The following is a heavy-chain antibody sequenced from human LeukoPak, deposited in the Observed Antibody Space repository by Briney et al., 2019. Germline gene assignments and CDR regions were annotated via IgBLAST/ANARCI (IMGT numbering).Heavy chain of an antibody. CDR1: GFTFSSYW. Sequence: PGGSLRLSCAASGFTFSSYWMSWVRQAPGKGLEWVANIKQDGSEKYYVDSVKGRFTISRDNAKNSLYLQMNSLRAEDTAVYYCARAPYYDFWSGYSFDYWGQGTLVTVSS. V-gene: IGHV3-7*01. CDR2: IKQDGSEK. J-gene: IGHJ4*02. D-gene: IGHD3-3*01. CDR3: ARAPYYDFWSGYSFDY.